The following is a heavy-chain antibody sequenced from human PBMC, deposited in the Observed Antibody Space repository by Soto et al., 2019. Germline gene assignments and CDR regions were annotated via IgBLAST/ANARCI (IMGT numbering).Heavy chain of an antibody. Sequence: PSETLSLTCDVYGWSFSGYIWTWIRQTPGKGLQWIGQINHSGSANYNPSLKSRVTISVDTSKNQFSLKLSSVTAADTAVYYCARYSGYEGLRFDPWGQGTLVTVSS. D-gene: IGHD5-12*01. CDR1: GWSFSGYI. J-gene: IGHJ5*02. CDR2: INHSGSA. V-gene: IGHV4-34*01. CDR3: ARYSGYEGLRFDP.